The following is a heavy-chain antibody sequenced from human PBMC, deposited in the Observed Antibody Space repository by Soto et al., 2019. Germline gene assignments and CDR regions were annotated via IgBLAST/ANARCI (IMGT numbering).Heavy chain of an antibody. J-gene: IGHJ4*02. Sequence: QITLKESGPTLVKPTQTLTLTCTFSGFPLSTSGVAVGWVRQPPGKALEWLALIDWGDNKRYRSSLQSRLTITKDTSKNQVFRTRTNMDPVDTGTYYCAHRRPTRLAFDSWGQGTLVSVSS. CDR2: IDWGDNK. V-gene: IGHV2-5*02. CDR3: AHRRPTRLAFDS. CDR1: GFPLSTSGVA.